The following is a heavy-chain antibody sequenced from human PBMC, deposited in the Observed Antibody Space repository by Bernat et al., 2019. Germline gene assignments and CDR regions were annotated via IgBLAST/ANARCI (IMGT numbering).Heavy chain of an antibody. CDR1: GGSISSSSYY. CDR2: IYYSGST. V-gene: IGHV4-39*01. J-gene: IGHJ4*02. D-gene: IGHD1-26*01. CDR3: ASLLLVGVTTESDY. Sequence: QLQLQESGPGLVKPSETLSLTCTVSGGSISSSSYYWGWIRQPPGKGLEWIGSIYYSGSTYYNPSLKSRVTISVDTSKIQFSRKLSSVTAADTAVYYCASLLLVGVTTESDYWGQGTLVTVSA.